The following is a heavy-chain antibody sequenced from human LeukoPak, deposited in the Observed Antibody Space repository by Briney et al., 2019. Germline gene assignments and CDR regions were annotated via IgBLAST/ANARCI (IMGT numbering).Heavy chain of an antibody. D-gene: IGHD2-2*01. Sequence: PGRSLRLSCAASGFTFSSYGMHWVRQAPGKGLEWVAVIWYDGSNKYYADSVKGRFTISRDNSKNTLYLQMNSLRAEDTAVSYCAKVGAGYCSSTSCRRSYFDYWGQGTLVTVSS. J-gene: IGHJ4*02. V-gene: IGHV3-33*06. CDR2: IWYDGSNK. CDR1: GFTFSSYG. CDR3: AKVGAGYCSSTSCRRSYFDY.